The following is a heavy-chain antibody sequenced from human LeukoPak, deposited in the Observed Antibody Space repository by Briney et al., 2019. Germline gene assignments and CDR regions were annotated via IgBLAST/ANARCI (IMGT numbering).Heavy chain of an antibody. CDR2: ISTHGGTT. D-gene: IGHD6-6*01. CDR3: ARGYSSSSSAAFLDY. V-gene: IGHV3-64*04. J-gene: IGHJ4*02. Sequence: GGSLRLSCSASGFTFSSYVMYWVRQAPGKGLEYVSSISTHGGTTDYVDSVKGRFTISRDNAKNSLYLQMNSLRAEDTAVYYCARGYSSSSSAAFLDYWGQGTLVTVSS. CDR1: GFTFSSYV.